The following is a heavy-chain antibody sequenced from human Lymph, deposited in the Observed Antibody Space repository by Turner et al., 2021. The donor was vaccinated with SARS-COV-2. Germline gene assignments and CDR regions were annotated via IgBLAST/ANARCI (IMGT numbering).Heavy chain of an antibody. V-gene: IGHV1-8*01. CDR3: ARAAQLTVWFDP. CDR2: MDPNSGNT. D-gene: IGHD3-9*01. J-gene: IGHJ5*02. Sequence: QVQLVQSGAEVKKPGASVKVSCMASGYTFTRYHINWVRQATGQGLEWMGWMDPNSGNTGYAQKFQGRVTMTRNTSISTAYMELSSLRSEDTAVYYCARAAQLTVWFDPWGQGTLVTVSS. CDR1: GYTFTRYH.